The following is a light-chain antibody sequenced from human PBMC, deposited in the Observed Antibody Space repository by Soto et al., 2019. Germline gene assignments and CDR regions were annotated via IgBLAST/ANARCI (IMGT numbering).Light chain of an antibody. Sequence: QSALTQPASVSGSPGQSINISCTGTSSDVGGYNYVSWYQQHPGKAPKLMIYDVSNRPSGVSNRFSGSKSGNTASLTISGLQAEDEAYYYCSSYSSSSTLVFGGGTKVTVL. V-gene: IGLV2-14*01. CDR2: DVS. J-gene: IGLJ2*01. CDR1: SSDVGGYNY. CDR3: SSYSSSSTLV.